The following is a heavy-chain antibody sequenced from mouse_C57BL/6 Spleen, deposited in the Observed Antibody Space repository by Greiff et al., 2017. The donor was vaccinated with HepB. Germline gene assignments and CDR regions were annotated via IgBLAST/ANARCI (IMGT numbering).Heavy chain of an antibody. CDR3: ATYGYGAY. V-gene: IGHV14-4*01. CDR1: GFNFKDDY. CDR2: IDPENGDT. Sequence: EVQLQQSGAELVRPGASVKLSCTASGFNFKDDYMHWVKQRPEQGLEWIGWIDPENGDTEYASKFQGKATITADTSSNTAYLQLSSLTSEDTAVYYCATYGYGAYWGQGTLITVSA. D-gene: IGHD2-2*01. J-gene: IGHJ3*01.